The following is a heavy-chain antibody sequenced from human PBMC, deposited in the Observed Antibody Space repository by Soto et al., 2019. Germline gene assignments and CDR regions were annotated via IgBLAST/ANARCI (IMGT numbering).Heavy chain of an antibody. CDR3: ARDRPAFKSFGSGMDV. D-gene: IGHD3-16*01. Sequence: QVQLQESGPGLVKPSQTLSLTCSVSGGAINNRDYYWSWIRQHPGKGLEWIGNIFYSGRTDYNPSLNGRLTISIDTSKNEFSLKLTSVTAADTAVYYCARDRPAFKSFGSGMDVWGQGTTVTVSS. CDR1: GGAINNRDYY. V-gene: IGHV4-31*03. J-gene: IGHJ6*02. CDR2: IFYSGRT.